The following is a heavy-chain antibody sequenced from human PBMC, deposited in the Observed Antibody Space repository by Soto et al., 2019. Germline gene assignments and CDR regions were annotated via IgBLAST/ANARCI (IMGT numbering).Heavy chain of an antibody. CDR2: ISGSGGST. D-gene: IGHD3-22*01. V-gene: IGHV3-23*01. CDR3: AKGGGEYYYDGRTF. Sequence: PGGSLRLSCAASGFTFSSYAMSWVRQAPGKGLEWVSAISGSGGSTYYADSVKGRFTISRDNSKNTLYLQMNSLRAEDTAVYYSAKGGGEYYYDGRTFWGQGTRVTVSS. J-gene: IGHJ4*02. CDR1: GFTFSSYA.